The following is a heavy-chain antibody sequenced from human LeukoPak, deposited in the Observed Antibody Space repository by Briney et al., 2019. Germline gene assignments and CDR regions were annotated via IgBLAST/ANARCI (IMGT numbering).Heavy chain of an antibody. J-gene: IGHJ4*02. D-gene: IGHD4-23*01. CDR3: ANLLRWEPY. V-gene: IGHV3-30*18. CDR1: GFAFSSYG. Sequence: PGGSLRLSCAASGFAFSSYGMHWVRQAPGKGLEWVAVMSYDGSNKYYADSVKGRFTISRDNSKNTLYLQMNSLRAEDTAVYYCANLLRWEPYWGQGTLVTVSS. CDR2: MSYDGSNK.